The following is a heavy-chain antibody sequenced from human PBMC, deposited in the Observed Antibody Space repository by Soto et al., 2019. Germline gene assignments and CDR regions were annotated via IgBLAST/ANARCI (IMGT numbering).Heavy chain of an antibody. CDR2: IIPILGIA. CDR1: GGAFSSNT. D-gene: IGHD5-12*01. Sequence: SVKVSSKASGGAFSSNTIRWVRQAPGQGLEWMGRIIPILGIANYAQKFQGRVTITADKSTSTAYMELSSLRSEDTAVYYFAKTRVATTDKDEYYFDYWGQGTLVTVSS. CDR3: AKTRVATTDKDEYYFDY. J-gene: IGHJ4*02. V-gene: IGHV1-69*02.